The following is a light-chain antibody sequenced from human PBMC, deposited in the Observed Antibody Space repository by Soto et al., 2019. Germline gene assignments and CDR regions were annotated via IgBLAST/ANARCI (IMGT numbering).Light chain of an antibody. CDR3: QQRSNWPPSIT. V-gene: IGKV3D-20*02. Sequence: EIVMTQSPATLSVSPGERATLSCRASQSVSSNLAWYQQKPGQAPRLLIYGASSRATGIPDRFSGSGSGTDFTLTISGLEPEDFAVYYCQQRSNWPPSITFGQGTRLEIK. CDR2: GAS. CDR1: QSVSSN. J-gene: IGKJ5*01.